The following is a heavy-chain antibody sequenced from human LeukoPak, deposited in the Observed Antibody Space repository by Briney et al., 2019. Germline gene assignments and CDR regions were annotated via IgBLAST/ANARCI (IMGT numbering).Heavy chain of an antibody. Sequence: GGSLRLSCAASGFIFSSYEMKWVRQAPGKGREWVPYISGSGSTIYYAESVKGRFTISRDNAKNALYLQMNSLRAEDTALYHCARDRIAAAGIWFDPWCQGTLVTVSS. J-gene: IGHJ5*02. CDR3: ARDRIAAAGIWFDP. CDR1: GFIFSSYE. CDR2: ISGSGSTI. D-gene: IGHD6-13*01. V-gene: IGHV3-48*03.